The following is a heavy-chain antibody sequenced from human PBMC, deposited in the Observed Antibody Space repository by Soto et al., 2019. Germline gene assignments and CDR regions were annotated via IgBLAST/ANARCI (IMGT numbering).Heavy chain of an antibody. CDR1: GFTFSSYA. V-gene: IGHV3-23*01. J-gene: IGHJ3*02. CDR3: AKDWRVIVVVPAAKATPDAFDI. CDR2: ISGSGGST. D-gene: IGHD2-2*01. Sequence: GGFLRLSCAASGFTFSSYAMSWVRQAPGKGLEWVSAISGSGGSTYYADSVKGRFTISRDNSKNTLYLQMNSLRAEDTAVYYCAKDWRVIVVVPAAKATPDAFDIWGQGTMVTVSS.